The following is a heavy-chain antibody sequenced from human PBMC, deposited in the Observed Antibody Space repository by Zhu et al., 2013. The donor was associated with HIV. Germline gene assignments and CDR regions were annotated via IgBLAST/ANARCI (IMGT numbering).Heavy chain of an antibody. V-gene: IGHV1-58*02. CDR1: GFTFTSSA. CDR3: GRDPSGPGYSYGYLDL. CDR2: IVVGSGNT. D-gene: IGHD5-18*01. J-gene: IGHJ2*01. Sequence: QMQLVQSGPEVKKPGTSVKVSCKASGFTFTSSAMQWVRQARGQRLEWIGWIVVGSGNTNYAQKFQERVTITRDMSTSTAYMELSSLRSEDTAVYYCGRDPSGPGYSYGYLDLWGRGTLVTVSS.